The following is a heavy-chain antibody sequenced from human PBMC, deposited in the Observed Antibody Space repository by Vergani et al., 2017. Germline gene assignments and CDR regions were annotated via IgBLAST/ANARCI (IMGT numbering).Heavy chain of an antibody. V-gene: IGHV5-51*06. Sequence: EVQLVQSGAEVKKSGDSLKISCKASGYSFTNYWIGWVRQMPGKGLEWMGIIYPCDSDTRYSPSFHGQITISADKSISTAYLQWSSLKASDTAMYYCVRPVGDIAVTAILYWGQGTLVTVSS. J-gene: IGHJ4*02. CDR1: GYSFTNYW. CDR3: VRPVGDIAVTAILY. CDR2: IYPCDSDT. D-gene: IGHD2-21*02.